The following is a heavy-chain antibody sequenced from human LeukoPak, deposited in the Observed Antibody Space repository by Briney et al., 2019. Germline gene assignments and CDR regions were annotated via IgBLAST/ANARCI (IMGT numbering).Heavy chain of an antibody. CDR1: GYTLTELS. CDR2: ISAYNGNT. V-gene: IGHV1-18*01. Sequence: GASVKVSCKVSGYTLTELSMHWVRQAAGQGLEWMGWISAYNGNTNYAQKLQGRVTMTTDTSTSTAYMELRSLRSDDTAVYYCARDSDIVATIGGDAFDIWGQGTMVTVSS. CDR3: ARDSDIVATIGGDAFDI. J-gene: IGHJ3*02. D-gene: IGHD5-12*01.